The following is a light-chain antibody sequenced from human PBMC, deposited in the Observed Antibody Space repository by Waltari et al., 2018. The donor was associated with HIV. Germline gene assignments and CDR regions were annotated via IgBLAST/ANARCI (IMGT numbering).Light chain of an antibody. CDR2: RNN. Sequence: QSVLTQPPSVSGTPGQRVSISCSGSSSNIGSNYVYWYQPLPGPAPKLLIYRNNQRPSGVPDRFSGSKSGTSASLAISGLRSEDEADYYCAAWDDSLSGPWVFGGGTKLTVL. J-gene: IGLJ3*02. CDR1: SSNIGSNY. V-gene: IGLV1-47*01. CDR3: AAWDDSLSGPWV.